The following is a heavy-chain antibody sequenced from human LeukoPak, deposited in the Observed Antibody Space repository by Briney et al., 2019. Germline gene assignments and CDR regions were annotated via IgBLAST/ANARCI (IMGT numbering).Heavy chain of an antibody. CDR3: AKGGGTGYSSSWYSN. J-gene: IGHJ4*02. CDR2: ISFDGTNK. CDR1: GFTFSSYA. Sequence: GGSLRLSCAASGFTFSSYAMTWVRQAPGKGLEWVAVISFDGTNKFYADSVKGRFTISRDNSKKTVYLQMNSLRAEDAAVYYGAKGGGTGYSSSWYSNWGQGTLVTVSS. D-gene: IGHD6-13*01. V-gene: IGHV3-30*18.